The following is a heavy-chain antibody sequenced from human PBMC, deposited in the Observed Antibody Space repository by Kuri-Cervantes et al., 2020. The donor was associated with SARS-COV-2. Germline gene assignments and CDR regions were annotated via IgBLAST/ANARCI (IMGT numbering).Heavy chain of an antibody. D-gene: IGHD2-2*02. CDR2: IRYDGSNK. J-gene: IGHJ6*03. V-gene: IGHV3-30*02. Sequence: GESLKISCAVSGFTFSSYGMHWVRQAPGKGLEWVAFIRYDGSNKYYADSVKGRFTISRDNSKNTLYLQMNSLRAEDTAVYYCAKSWGYCSSTSCYTRHYYYYMDVWGKGTTVTVSS. CDR1: GFTFSSYG. CDR3: AKSWGYCSSTSCYTRHYYYYMDV.